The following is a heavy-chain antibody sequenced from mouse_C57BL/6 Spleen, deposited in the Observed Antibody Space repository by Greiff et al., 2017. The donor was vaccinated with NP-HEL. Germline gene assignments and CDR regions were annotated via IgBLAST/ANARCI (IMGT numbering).Heavy chain of an antibody. D-gene: IGHD1-1*01. CDR2: INPNYGTT. CDR3: AGYGSSPNWYFDV. V-gene: IGHV1-39*01. Sequence: EVQLQQSGPELVKPGTSVKISCKASGYSFTDYNMNWVKQSNGKSLEWIGVINPNYGTTSYNQKFKGKATLTVDQSSSTAYMQLNSLTSEDSAVYYCAGYGSSPNWYFDVWGTGTTVTVSS. CDR1: GYSFTDYN. J-gene: IGHJ1*03.